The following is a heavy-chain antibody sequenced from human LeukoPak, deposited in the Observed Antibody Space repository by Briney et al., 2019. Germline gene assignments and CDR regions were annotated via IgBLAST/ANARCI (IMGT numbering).Heavy chain of an antibody. CDR1: GVSFSGYY. D-gene: IGHD6-6*01. J-gene: IGHJ3*01. V-gene: IGHV4-34*01. CDR3: AKVYSSSSRDSFDV. CDR2: INHGGGT. Sequence: SXXLSLTCAVYGVSFSGYYWSWIRQSPGKGLGWIGEINHGGGTNCNTSLESRVTMSVDTSKSQFTLKLNSVTAADTAVYYCAKVYSSSSRDSFDVWGPGTMVIVSS.